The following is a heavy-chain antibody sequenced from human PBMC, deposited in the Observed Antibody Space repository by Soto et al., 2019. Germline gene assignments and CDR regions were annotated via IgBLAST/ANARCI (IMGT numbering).Heavy chain of an antibody. V-gene: IGHV1-69*01. D-gene: IGHD2-15*01. CDR3: ATHSSIGRQGPNGMDV. CDR1: GGTFSSYA. Sequence: QVQLVQSGAEVKKPGSSVTVSCKASGGTFSSYAISWVRQAPGQGLEWMGGIIPIFGTANYAQKFQGRVTITADESTSTAYMELSSLRSEDTAVYYCATHSSIGRQGPNGMDVWGQGTTVTVSS. CDR2: IIPIFGTA. J-gene: IGHJ6*02.